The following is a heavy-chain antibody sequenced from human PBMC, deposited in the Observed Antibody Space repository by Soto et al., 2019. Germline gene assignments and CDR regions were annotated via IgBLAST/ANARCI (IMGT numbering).Heavy chain of an antibody. CDR2: ISGSGGST. V-gene: IGHV3-23*01. J-gene: IGHJ4*02. Sequence: EVQLLESGGGLVQPVGSLRLSCAASGFTFSSYAMSWVRQAPGKGLEWVSAISGSGGSTYYADSVKGRFTISRDNSKNTLYLQMNSLRAEDTAVYYCAKDIMITFGGVIATGYWGQGTLVTVSS. CDR1: GFTFSSYA. D-gene: IGHD3-16*02. CDR3: AKDIMITFGGVIATGY.